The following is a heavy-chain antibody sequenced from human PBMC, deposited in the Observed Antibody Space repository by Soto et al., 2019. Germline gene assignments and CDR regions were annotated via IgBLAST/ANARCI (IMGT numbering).Heavy chain of an antibody. CDR2: IKSKTEGATR. J-gene: IGHJ4*02. V-gene: IGHV3-15*01. CDR3: TAGTGRSDFDY. CDR1: GFTFTDAW. D-gene: IGHD3-3*01. Sequence: GFLRLSCAASGFTFTDAWMSWVRQAPGRGLEWVGRIKSKTEGATRDCVAPVRGRFAISRDDSKNTVYLQMNSRKIEDSAIYYCTAGTGRSDFDYWGLGILVTVSS.